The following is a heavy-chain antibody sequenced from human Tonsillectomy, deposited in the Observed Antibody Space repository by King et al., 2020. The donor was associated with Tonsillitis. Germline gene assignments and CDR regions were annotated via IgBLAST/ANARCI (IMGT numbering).Heavy chain of an antibody. CDR3: ARNIWAGTTLAAFDN. CDR1: GFTFDDYA. J-gene: IGHJ3*02. V-gene: IGHV3-20*04. D-gene: IGHD2-15*01. CDR2: INWKGGST. Sequence: VQLVESGGGVVRPGGSLRLSCAASGFTFDDYAMSWVRQAPGKGLEWVSTINWKGGSTVYAASVKGRFTISRDNAKNSLYVQLNSLRAEDTALYYCARNIWAGTTLAAFDNWGQGTMVTVSS.